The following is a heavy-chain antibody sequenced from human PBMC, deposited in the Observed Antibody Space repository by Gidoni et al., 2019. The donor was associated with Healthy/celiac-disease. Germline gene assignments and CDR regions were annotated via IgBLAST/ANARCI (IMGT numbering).Heavy chain of an antibody. CDR2: SGST. V-gene: IGHV4-59*09. CDR3: ARGDRDGYKYGY. D-gene: IGHD5-12*01. J-gene: IGHJ4*02. Sequence: SGSTNYNPSLKSRVTISVDTSKNQFSLKLSSVTAADTAVYYCARGDRDGYKYGYWGQGTLVTVSS.